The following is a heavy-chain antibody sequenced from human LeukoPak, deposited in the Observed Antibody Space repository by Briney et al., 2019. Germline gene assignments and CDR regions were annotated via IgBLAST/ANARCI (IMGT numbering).Heavy chain of an antibody. V-gene: IGHV4-59*08. CDR3: ARLTARRGIVVVPAAIDY. J-gene: IGHJ4*02. CDR1: GGSISSYY. CDR2: IYYSVST. Sequence: SETLSLTCTVSGGSISSYYWSWIRQPPGKGLEWIGYIYYSVSTNYNPSLKSRVTISVDTSKNQFSLKLSSVTAADTAVYYCARLTARRGIVVVPAAIDYWGQGTLVTVSS. D-gene: IGHD2-2*01.